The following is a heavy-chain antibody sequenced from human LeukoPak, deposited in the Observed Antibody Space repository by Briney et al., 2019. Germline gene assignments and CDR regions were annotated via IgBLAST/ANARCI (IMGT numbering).Heavy chain of an antibody. V-gene: IGHV1-46*01. CDR2: INPSGGST. J-gene: IGHJ3*02. CDR1: GYTFTSYG. D-gene: IGHD1-1*01. Sequence: ASVKVPCKASGYTFTSYGISWVRQAPGRGLEWMGIINPSGGSTSYAQKFQGRVTMTRDMSTSTVYMELSSLRSEDTAVYYCASLTTGTTFDIWGQGTMVTVSS. CDR3: ASLTTGTTFDI.